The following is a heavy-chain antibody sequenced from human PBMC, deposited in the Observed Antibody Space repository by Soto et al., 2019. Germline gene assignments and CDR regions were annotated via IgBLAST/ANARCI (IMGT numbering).Heavy chain of an antibody. D-gene: IGHD2-15*01. CDR2: IFHGGNT. Sequence: SETLSLTCAVSGFSISSGNYWGWIRKPPGKGLEWIGSIFHGGNTYYNPSLKSRVTISVDMSKNQFSLKLNSVTAADTAVYYCARARWYDAFDVWGQGTVVTVSS. J-gene: IGHJ3*01. V-gene: IGHV4-38-2*01. CDR1: GFSISSGNY. CDR3: ARARWYDAFDV.